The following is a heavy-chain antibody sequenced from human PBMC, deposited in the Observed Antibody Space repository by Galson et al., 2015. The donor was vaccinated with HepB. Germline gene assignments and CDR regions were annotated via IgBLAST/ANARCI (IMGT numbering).Heavy chain of an antibody. CDR3: ATIHDSGGY. V-gene: IGHV1-2*06. CDR2: INPNNGGT. J-gene: IGHJ4*02. D-gene: IGHD3-16*01. Sequence: SVKVSCKASGYTFTGYYLHWVRQAPGQGLEWMGRINPNNGGTNYAQRFQGRVTMTRDTSINTAYMELSSLRSDDTAVYYCATIHDSGGYWGQGTLVTVSS. CDR1: GYTFTGYY.